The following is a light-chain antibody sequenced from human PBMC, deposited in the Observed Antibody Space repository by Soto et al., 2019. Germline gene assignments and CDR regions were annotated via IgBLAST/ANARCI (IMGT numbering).Light chain of an antibody. Sequence: DIQMTQSPSTLSASVGDRVTISCRASRIIGNWLAWYQQKPGKAPKLLIYGASTLESGVPSRFSGSGSGTEFTLTISGLQPDDFATYYCQQYNTYSFGQGTHVEIE. J-gene: IGKJ2*01. CDR1: RIIGNW. CDR2: GAS. CDR3: QQYNTYS. V-gene: IGKV1-5*03.